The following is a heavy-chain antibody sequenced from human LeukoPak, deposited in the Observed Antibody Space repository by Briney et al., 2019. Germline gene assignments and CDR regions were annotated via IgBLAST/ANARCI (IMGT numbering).Heavy chain of an antibody. CDR1: GYTFSNYY. D-gene: IGHD4/OR15-4a*01. J-gene: IGHJ4*02. V-gene: IGHV1-46*01. CDR3: ARDGRMTVANPNYFDS. Sequence: ASVKVSCKASGYTFSNYYVHWVRQAPGQGLEWMGIINPGGGSTTYSQKFQDRVTMTRDTSTNTVYMEQSSLRSDDTAVYYCARDGRMTVANPNYFDSWGQGALVTVSS. CDR2: INPGGGST.